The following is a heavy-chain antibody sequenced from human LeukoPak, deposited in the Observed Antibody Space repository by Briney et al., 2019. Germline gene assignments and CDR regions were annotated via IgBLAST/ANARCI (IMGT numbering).Heavy chain of an antibody. V-gene: IGHV3-21*01. Sequence: GGSLRLSCAASGFTFSNAWMSWVRQAPGKGLEWVSSISTSSSYIYYADSLKGRFTISRDNAKNSLYLQMNSLRAEDTAVYYCARDEPIGVFDIWGQGTMVTVSS. CDR3: ARDEPIGVFDI. D-gene: IGHD1-14*01. J-gene: IGHJ3*02. CDR2: ISTSSSYI. CDR1: GFTFSNAW.